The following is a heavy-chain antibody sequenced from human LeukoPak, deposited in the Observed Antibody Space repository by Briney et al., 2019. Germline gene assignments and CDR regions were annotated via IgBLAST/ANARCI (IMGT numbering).Heavy chain of an antibody. Sequence: PSETLSLTCAVSGYSISSGYYWGWIRQPPGKGLEWIGSIYHSGSTYYNPSLKSRVTISVDTSKNQFSLKLSSVTAADTAVYYCARGGGDTASVWFDPWGQGTLVTVSS. CDR2: IYHSGST. J-gene: IGHJ5*02. CDR3: ARGGGDTASVWFDP. D-gene: IGHD5-18*01. V-gene: IGHV4-38-2*01. CDR1: GYSISSGYY.